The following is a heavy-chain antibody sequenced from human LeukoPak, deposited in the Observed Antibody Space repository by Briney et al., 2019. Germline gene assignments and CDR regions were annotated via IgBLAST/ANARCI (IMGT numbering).Heavy chain of an antibody. V-gene: IGHV4-61*01. CDR3: ARDSDYVWGSYRY. Sequence: SETLSLICTVSGDSVSSGSYYWSWIRQPPGKGLEWIGYVYYTGSTNYNPSLKSRVTISVDTSKNQFSLKLNSVTAADTAVYYCARDSDYVWGSYRYWGQGTLVTVSS. CDR1: GDSVSSGSYY. CDR2: VYYTGST. D-gene: IGHD3-16*02. J-gene: IGHJ4*02.